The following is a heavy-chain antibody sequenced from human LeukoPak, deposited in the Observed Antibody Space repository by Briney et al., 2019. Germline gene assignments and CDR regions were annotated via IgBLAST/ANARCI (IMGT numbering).Heavy chain of an antibody. J-gene: IGHJ5*02. CDR3: ARGKLTYDSSGYDWFDP. V-gene: IGHV1-8*01. D-gene: IGHD3-22*01. CDR2: MNPNSGNT. CDR1: GYTFTSYD. Sequence: ASVNVSCKASGYTFTSYDINWVRQAPGQGLEWMGWMNPNSGNTGYAQKFQGRVTMTRNTSISTAYMELSSLRSEDTAVYYCARGKLTYDSSGYDWFDPWGQGTLVTVSS.